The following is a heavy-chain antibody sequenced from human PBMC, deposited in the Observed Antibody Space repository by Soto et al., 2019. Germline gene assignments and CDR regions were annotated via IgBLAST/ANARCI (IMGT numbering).Heavy chain of an antibody. J-gene: IGHJ6*02. D-gene: IGHD2-8*02. CDR2: ISWSGGSI. V-gene: IGHV3-9*01. CDR3: AKSTGGTANGMDV. Sequence: EVQLVESGGGLVQPGRSLRLSCAASGLTFGDYAMHWVRQVPGKGLEWVSGISWSGGSIGYGDSVKGRFSISRDNAKKSLYLQMNSLRPEDTALYYCAKSTGGTANGMDVWGQGTTVTASS. CDR1: GLTFGDYA.